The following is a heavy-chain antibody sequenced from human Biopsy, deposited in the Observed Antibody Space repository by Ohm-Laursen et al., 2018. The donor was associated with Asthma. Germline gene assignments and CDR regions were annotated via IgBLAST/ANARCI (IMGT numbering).Heavy chain of an antibody. V-gene: IGHV4-39*02. CDR3: ARDGRLTSYPGIFNI. CDR1: GGSISSSSYY. D-gene: IGHD1-1*01. J-gene: IGHJ3*02. CDR2: IYYNGRT. Sequence: GTLSLTCIASGGSISSSSYYWGWIRQPPGKGLEWIGSIYYNGRTYYNPSLKSRVTISVDTSKKQLSLQLSSVTAADTAVYYRARDGRLTSYPGIFNIGGQGTMVTVSS.